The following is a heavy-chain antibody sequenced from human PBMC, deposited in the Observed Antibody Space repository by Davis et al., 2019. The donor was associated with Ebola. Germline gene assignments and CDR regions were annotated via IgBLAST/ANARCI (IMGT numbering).Heavy chain of an antibody. CDR3: ATLRMTITGMNDGFDI. V-gene: IGHV5-51*01. J-gene: IGHJ3*02. CDR1: GYSFNSHW. D-gene: IGHD1-20*01. Sequence: GESLKISCKGSGYSFNSHWIGWVRQMPGKGLEWMGIIYTGDSDTRYNPSFRGQVTISADKSIKTAFLQWSSLKASDTAMYYCATLRMTITGMNDGFDIWGQGTMVTVSS. CDR2: IYTGDSDT.